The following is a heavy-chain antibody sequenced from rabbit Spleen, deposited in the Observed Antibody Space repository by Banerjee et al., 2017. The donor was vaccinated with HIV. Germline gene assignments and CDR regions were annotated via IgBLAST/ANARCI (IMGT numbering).Heavy chain of an antibody. Sequence: QSLEESGGDLVKPGASLTLTCTASGFTISSYHMGWVRQAPGKGLEWIACINAVTGRPVYANWAKGRFTFSKTSSTTVTLQMTSLTAADTATYFCARDTGTSFSTYGMDLWGPGTLVTVS. CDR2: INAVTGRP. J-gene: IGHJ6*01. CDR1: GFTISSYH. V-gene: IGHV1S40*01. D-gene: IGHD8-1*01. CDR3: ARDTGTSFSTYGMDL.